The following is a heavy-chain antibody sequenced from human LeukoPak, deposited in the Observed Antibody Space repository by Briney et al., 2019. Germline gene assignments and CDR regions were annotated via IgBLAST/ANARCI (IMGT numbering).Heavy chain of an antibody. CDR3: ARGVEPLAANTLAY. J-gene: IGHJ4*02. V-gene: IGHV3-53*01. Sequence: PGGSLRLSCAASGFTVITNDMTWVRQAPGKGLGWASVLYSDGNTKYADSVQGRFTISRDNSKNTLYLEMNSLSPDDTAVYYCARGVEPLAANTLAYWGQGTLVTVSS. D-gene: IGHD1-14*01. CDR1: GFTVITND. CDR2: LYSDGNT.